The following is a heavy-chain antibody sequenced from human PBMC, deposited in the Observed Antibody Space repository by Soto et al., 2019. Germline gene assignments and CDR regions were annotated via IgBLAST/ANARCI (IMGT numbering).Heavy chain of an antibody. CDR2: INPNGGSR. CDR3: ARGLTSGDY. V-gene: IGHV1-46*01. J-gene: IGHJ4*02. Sequence: QVQLVQSGAEVKNPGASVKVSCKASGYTFTSFYIHWVRQAPGQGLEWMSIINPNGGSRNYAQNLQGRVTLTRYTSTNTVYMELSSLRSEDTAVYYCARGLTSGDYWGQGTLVTVSS. CDR1: GYTFTSFY.